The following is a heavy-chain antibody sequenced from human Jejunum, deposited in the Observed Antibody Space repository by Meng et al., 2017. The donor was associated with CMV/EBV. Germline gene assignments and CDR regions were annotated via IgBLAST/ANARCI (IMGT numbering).Heavy chain of an antibody. V-gene: IGHV1-8*01. CDR2: MNPTSGNT. J-gene: IGHJ5*02. CDR3: ARDYGGNSGWFDP. CDR1: GYTFTNYD. Sequence: ASGYTFTNYDIYWVRQATGQGLEWMGWMNPTSGNTGSAQKFQGRVILTRDISISTAYMELSNLRSEDSAIYYCARDYGGNSGWFDPWGQGTLVTVSS. D-gene: IGHD4-23*01.